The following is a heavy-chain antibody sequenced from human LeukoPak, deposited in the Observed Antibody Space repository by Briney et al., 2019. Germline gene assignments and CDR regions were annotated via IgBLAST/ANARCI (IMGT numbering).Heavy chain of an antibody. CDR3: ARNLYDYVWGSYWEIDY. Sequence: PGGSLRLSCAASGFTFDDYAMHWVRQAPGKGLEWVSGISWNSGSIGYADSVKGRFTISRDNAKNSLYLQMNSLRAEDTAVYYCARNLYDYVWGSYWEIDYWGQGTLVTVSS. D-gene: IGHD3-16*01. CDR2: ISWNSGSI. V-gene: IGHV3-9*01. CDR1: GFTFDDYA. J-gene: IGHJ4*02.